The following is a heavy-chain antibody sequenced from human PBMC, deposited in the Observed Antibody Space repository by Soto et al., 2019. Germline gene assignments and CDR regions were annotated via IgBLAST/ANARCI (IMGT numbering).Heavy chain of an antibody. CDR3: AADMAPTDMYNWFDP. Sequence: SETLSLTCTVSGGSVSSGSYYWSWIRQPPGKGLEWIGYIYYSGSTNYNPSLKSRVTISVDTSKNQFSLKLSSVTAADTAVYYCAADMAPTDMYNWFDPWGQGTLVTVSS. J-gene: IGHJ5*02. CDR1: GGSVSSGSYY. D-gene: IGHD1-1*01. CDR2: IYYSGST. V-gene: IGHV4-61*01.